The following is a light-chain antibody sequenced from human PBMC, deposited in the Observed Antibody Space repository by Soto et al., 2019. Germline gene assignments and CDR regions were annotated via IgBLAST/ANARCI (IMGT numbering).Light chain of an antibody. V-gene: IGLV2-11*01. CDR1: SSDVGAYIY. CDR2: DVI. Sequence: QSVLTQPRSVSGSPGQSVTFSCTGTSSDVGAYIYVSWYQQHPGKAPKLIIYDVIKRPSGVPDRFSGSKSGNTASLTISGLQAEDEADYYCGSYAGSYTLVLGTETKVTV. CDR3: GSYAGSYTLV. J-gene: IGLJ1*01.